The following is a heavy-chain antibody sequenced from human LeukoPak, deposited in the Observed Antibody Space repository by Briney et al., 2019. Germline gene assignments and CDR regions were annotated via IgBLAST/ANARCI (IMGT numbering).Heavy chain of an antibody. CDR1: GYTFSSYS. Sequence: ASVKVSCKASGYTFSSYSMHWVRQAPGQGLEWMGIINPSDGSAGYAQKFQGRVTMTRDMSTNTLYLEMSSLTSEDTAVYYCARGVYYDTSDNWFDPWGQGTLVTVSS. D-gene: IGHD3-22*01. J-gene: IGHJ5*02. CDR2: INPSDGSA. V-gene: IGHV1-46*01. CDR3: ARGVYYDTSDNWFDP.